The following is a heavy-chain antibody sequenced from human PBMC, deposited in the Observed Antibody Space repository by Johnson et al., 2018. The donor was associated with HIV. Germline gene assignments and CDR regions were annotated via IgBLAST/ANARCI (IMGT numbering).Heavy chain of an antibody. CDR3: AGQGIVVDIHDAFDI. V-gene: IGHV3-64*01. J-gene: IGHJ3*02. Sequence: VQLVESGGGVVQPGGSLRLSCAASGFTFSSYAMHWVRQAPGKGLEYVSAISSNGGSTYYANSVKGRFTISRDNSKNTLYLQMNSLRAEDTAVDYCAGQGIVVDIHDAFDIWGQGTMVTVSS. D-gene: IGHD2-15*01. CDR1: GFTFSSYA. CDR2: ISSNGGST.